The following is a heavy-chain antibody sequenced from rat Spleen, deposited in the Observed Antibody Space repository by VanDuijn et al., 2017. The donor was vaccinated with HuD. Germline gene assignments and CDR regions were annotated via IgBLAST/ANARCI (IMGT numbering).Heavy chain of an antibody. CDR1: GFTFSDYA. CDR3: ARLYSGYADY. D-gene: IGHD4-3*01. J-gene: IGHJ2*01. CDR2: IIYDGSST. Sequence: EVQLVESGGGLVQPGRSLKVSCAASGFTFSDYAMAWVRQAPKKGLEWVATIIYDGSSTYYRDSVKGRFTISRDNAKSTLYLQMDSLRSEDTATYYCARLYSGYADYWGQGVMVTVSS. V-gene: IGHV5-17*01.